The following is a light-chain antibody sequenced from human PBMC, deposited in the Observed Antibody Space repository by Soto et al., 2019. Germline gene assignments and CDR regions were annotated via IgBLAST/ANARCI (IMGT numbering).Light chain of an antibody. Sequence: EIGMTQSPATLSVSPGERATLSCRASQSVSRNLAWYQQKPGQAPRLLIYGASTRATGIPARFSGSGSGTEFILTISSLQSEDFAVYYCHQYNNWPPLTVGGGTKVEIK. J-gene: IGKJ4*01. V-gene: IGKV3-15*01. CDR1: QSVSRN. CDR3: HQYNNWPPLT. CDR2: GAS.